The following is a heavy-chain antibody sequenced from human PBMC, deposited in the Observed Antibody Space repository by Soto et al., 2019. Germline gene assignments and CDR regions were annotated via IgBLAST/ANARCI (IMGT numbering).Heavy chain of an antibody. D-gene: IGHD3-22*01. V-gene: IGHV1-69*13. Sequence: SVKVSCKASGGTFSSYAISWVRQAPGQGLEWMGGIIPIFGTANYAQKFQGRVTITADESTSTAYMELSSLRSEDTAVYYCALHHRVPGLGFDYWGQGTLVIVSS. CDR2: IIPIFGTA. J-gene: IGHJ4*02. CDR3: ALHHRVPGLGFDY. CDR1: GGTFSSYA.